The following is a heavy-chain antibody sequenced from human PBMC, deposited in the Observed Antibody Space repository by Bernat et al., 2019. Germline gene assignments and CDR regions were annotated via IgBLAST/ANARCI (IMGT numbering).Heavy chain of an antibody. CDR3: AKDAGGGYTMFQY. CDR2: ISDTGGNT. V-gene: IGHV3-23*01. J-gene: IGHJ4*02. D-gene: IGHD6-19*01. Sequence: EVQLLESGGGVVQPGGSLTLSCAASGLTFENCGMTWVRQVPGKGLQWVSTISDTGGNTHYAESVKGRFTISRDNSKNTLYLKMKGLRAEDTAIYYCAKDAGGGYTMFQYWGQGTLVTVSS. CDR1: GLTFENCG.